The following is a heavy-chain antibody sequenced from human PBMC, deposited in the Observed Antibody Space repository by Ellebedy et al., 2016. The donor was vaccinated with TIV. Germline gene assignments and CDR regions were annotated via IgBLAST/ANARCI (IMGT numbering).Heavy chain of an antibody. CDR1: GYSFVTYW. J-gene: IGHJ6*02. Sequence: KVSCKGSGYSFVTYWIGWVRQMPGKGLEWMGIIYPGDSDTRYSPSFQGQVTISADKSISTAYLQWSSLKASDTAMYYCARPSTRGMDVWGQGTTVTVSS. V-gene: IGHV5-51*01. CDR2: IYPGDSDT. CDR3: ARPSTRGMDV. D-gene: IGHD5-24*01.